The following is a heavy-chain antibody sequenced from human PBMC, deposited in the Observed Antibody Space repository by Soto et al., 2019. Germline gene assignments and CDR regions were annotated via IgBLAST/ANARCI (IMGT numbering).Heavy chain of an antibody. CDR3: TAKKDVSRGWFDP. Sequence: SVKVSCKASGGTFSSYAISWVRQAPGQGLEWMGGIIPIFGTANYAQKFQGRVTITADESTSTAYMELSSLKTEDTAVYYCTAKKDVSRGWFDPWGQGTLVTVSS. V-gene: IGHV1-69*13. J-gene: IGHJ5*02. CDR1: GGTFSSYA. D-gene: IGHD2-15*01. CDR2: IIPIFGTA.